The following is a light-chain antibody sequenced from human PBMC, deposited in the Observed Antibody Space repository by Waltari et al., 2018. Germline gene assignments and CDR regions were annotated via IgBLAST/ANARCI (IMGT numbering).Light chain of an antibody. V-gene: IGLV1-47*01. CDR1: SSNIGSNS. Sequence: QSVLTQPPSASGTPGPRVTISCSGSSSNIGSNSVYWYQQLPVTAPKLLIYRNNQRPSGVPDRFSGSKSGTSASLAISGLRSEDEADYYCAAWDDSLSGHVVFGGGTKLTVL. CDR2: RNN. J-gene: IGLJ2*01. CDR3: AAWDDSLSGHVV.